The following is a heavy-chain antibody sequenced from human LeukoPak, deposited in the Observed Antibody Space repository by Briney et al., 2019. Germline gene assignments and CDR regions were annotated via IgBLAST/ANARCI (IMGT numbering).Heavy chain of an antibody. CDR3: ARRVVSGFGDLGDWFDP. J-gene: IGHJ5*02. V-gene: IGHV4-39*01. Sequence: PSETLSLTCTVSGGSISSSSYYWGWIRQPPGKGLEWIGSIYYSGSTYYNPSLKSRVTISVDTSKNQFSLKLSSVTAADTAVYYCARRVVSGFGDLGDWFDPWGQGTLVTVSS. CDR2: IYYSGST. D-gene: IGHD3-10*01. CDR1: GGSISSSSYY.